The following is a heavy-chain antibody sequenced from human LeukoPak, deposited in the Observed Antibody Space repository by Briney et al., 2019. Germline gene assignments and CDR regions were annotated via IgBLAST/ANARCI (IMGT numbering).Heavy chain of an antibody. Sequence: SETLSLTCAVYGGSFSGYYWSWIRQSPGKGLEWIGEINHSGSTNYNPSLKSRVTISVDTSKNQFSLKLSSVTAADTAVYYCARGGYSYGLQYWGQGTLVTVSS. CDR3: ARGGYSYGLQY. V-gene: IGHV4-34*01. CDR2: INHSGST. J-gene: IGHJ4*02. CDR1: GGSFSGYY. D-gene: IGHD5-18*01.